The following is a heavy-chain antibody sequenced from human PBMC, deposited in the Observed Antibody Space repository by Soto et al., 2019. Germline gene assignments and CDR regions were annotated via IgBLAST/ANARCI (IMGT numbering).Heavy chain of an antibody. Sequence: ASVKVSCKASGGTFSSYAISWVRQAPGQGLEWMGGIIPIFGTANYAQKFQGRVTFTADESTSTAYMELSSLRSEDTAVYYCARVGRYFDPTGYFDYWGQGTLVTVSS. CDR2: IIPIFGTA. CDR3: ARVGRYFDPTGYFDY. D-gene: IGHD3-9*01. V-gene: IGHV1-69*13. J-gene: IGHJ4*02. CDR1: GGTFSSYA.